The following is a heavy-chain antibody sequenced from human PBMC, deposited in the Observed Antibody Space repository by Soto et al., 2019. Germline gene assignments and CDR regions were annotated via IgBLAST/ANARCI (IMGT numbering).Heavy chain of an antibody. D-gene: IGHD6-13*01. V-gene: IGHV2-26*01. CDR2: IFSNDEK. CDR1: GFSLSNARIG. Sequence: ESGPTLVNPTETLTLTCTVSGFSLSNARIGVSWIRQPPGKALEWLAHIFSNDEKSYSTSLKSRLTISKDTSKSQVVLTMTNMDPVDTATYYCARDLGIAAAGDYYYYYMDVWGKGTTVTVSS. J-gene: IGHJ6*03. CDR3: ARDLGIAAAGDYYYYYMDV.